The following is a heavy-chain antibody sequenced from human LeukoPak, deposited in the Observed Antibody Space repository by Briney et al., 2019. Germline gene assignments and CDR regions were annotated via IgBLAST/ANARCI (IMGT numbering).Heavy chain of an antibody. D-gene: IGHD5-12*01. CDR1: GGSISSYY. V-gene: IGHV4-59*01. J-gene: IGHJ4*02. Sequence: NPSETLSLTCTVSGGSISSYYWSWIRQPPGKGLEWIGYIYYTGSPNYNPSLKSRVTISVDTSKNQFSLKLSSVTAADTAVYFCARVTGYDWESSYDYWGQGTLVTVSS. CDR3: ARVTGYDWESSYDY. CDR2: IYYTGSP.